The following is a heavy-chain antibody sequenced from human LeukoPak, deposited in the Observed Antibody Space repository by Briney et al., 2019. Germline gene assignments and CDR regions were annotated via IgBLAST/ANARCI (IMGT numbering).Heavy chain of an antibody. CDR3: ASDRDDILVH. J-gene: IGHJ1*01. V-gene: IGHV3-30*04. Sequence: SGGSLRLSCAASGFTFSSYAMHWVRQAPGKGLEWVAVVSYDGSNNYYAACVTGRLTISRDNSKNTLYLQMNSLRAEDTAVYYCASDRDDILVHWGQGTLVTVSS. CDR2: VSYDGSNN. CDR1: GFTFSSYA. D-gene: IGHD3-9*01.